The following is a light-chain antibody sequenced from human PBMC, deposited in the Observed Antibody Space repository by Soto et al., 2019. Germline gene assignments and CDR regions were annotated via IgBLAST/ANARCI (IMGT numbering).Light chain of an antibody. CDR2: EAS. V-gene: IGKV1-5*03. J-gene: IGKJ4*01. CDR1: HNLDKW. CDR3: QQYNTFLT. Sequence: DIQMTQSPSTLSASVGDRVTITCRASHNLDKWLAWYQQKPGKAPKLLIYEASSLQSEVPSRFSGSGSGTEFTLTITSLQPDDFATYYCQQYNTFLTLGGGTKVDIK.